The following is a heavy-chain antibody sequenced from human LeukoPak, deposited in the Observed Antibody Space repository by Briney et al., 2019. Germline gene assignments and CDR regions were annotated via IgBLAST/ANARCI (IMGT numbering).Heavy chain of an antibody. V-gene: IGHV3-23*01. D-gene: IGHD2-15*01. CDR1: GFTFSSDA. Sequence: GGSLRLSCAASGFTFSSDAMSWVGEAPGKELESFSAISGSGGSTYYADSVKGRFTISRDNSKNTLYLQMNSLRAEDTAVYYCAKDRRCSGGSCYSWVSWGQGTLVTVSS. CDR3: AKDRRCSGGSCYSWVS. CDR2: ISGSGGST. J-gene: IGHJ4*02.